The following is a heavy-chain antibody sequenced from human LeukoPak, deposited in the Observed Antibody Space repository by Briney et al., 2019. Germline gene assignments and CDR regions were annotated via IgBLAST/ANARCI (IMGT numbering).Heavy chain of an antibody. V-gene: IGHV3-21*01. Sequence: GGSLRLSCAASGFTFSSYSMNWVRQAPGKGLEWVSSISSSSSYIYYADSVKGRFTISRDNAKNSLYLQMNSLRAEDTAVYYCARDHGAAAPHTYGMDVWGQGTAVTVSS. CDR2: ISSSSSYI. J-gene: IGHJ6*02. D-gene: IGHD6-13*01. CDR3: ARDHGAAAPHTYGMDV. CDR1: GFTFSSYS.